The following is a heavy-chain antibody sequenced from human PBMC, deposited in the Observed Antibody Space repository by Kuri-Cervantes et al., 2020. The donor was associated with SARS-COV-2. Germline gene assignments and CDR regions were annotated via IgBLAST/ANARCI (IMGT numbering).Heavy chain of an antibody. CDR2: IRGGGYTT. D-gene: IGHD4-17*01. CDR3: AKDPNGDYVGASDF. J-gene: IGHJ3*01. Sequence: GESLKISCAPSGFTFSRYAMIWVRQAPGKGLEWISAIRGGGYTTYYADSVKGRFTISRDNFKNTLYLQMNNLRAEDTAVYYCAKDPNGDYVGASDFWGQGTLVTVSS. V-gene: IGHV3-23*01. CDR1: GFTFSRYA.